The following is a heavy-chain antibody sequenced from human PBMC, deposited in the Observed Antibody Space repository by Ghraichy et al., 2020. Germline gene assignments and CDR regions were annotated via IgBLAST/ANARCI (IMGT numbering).Heavy chain of an antibody. D-gene: IGHD3-10*01. Sequence: SETLSLTCAVYGGSFSGYYWSWIRQPPGKGLEWIGEINHSGSTNYNPSLKSRVTISVDTSKNQFSLKLSSVTAADTAVYYCARGVRGVTQYWGQGTLVTVSS. CDR1: GGSFSGYY. CDR3: ARGVRGVTQY. V-gene: IGHV4-34*01. J-gene: IGHJ4*02. CDR2: INHSGST.